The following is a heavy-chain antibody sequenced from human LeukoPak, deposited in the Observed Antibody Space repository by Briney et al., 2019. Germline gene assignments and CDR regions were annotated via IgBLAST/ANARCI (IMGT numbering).Heavy chain of an antibody. D-gene: IGHD3-10*01. V-gene: IGHV1-18*01. J-gene: IGHJ6*03. Sequence: GASVKVSCRASGYTFTSYGITWVRQAPGQGLEWMGWISGYNGKTNYGQKLQGRVTMTTDTSTRTAYMELRSLRSDDTAVYYCARDFPPNYGSDFYYYYMDVWGNGTTVTISS. CDR2: ISGYNGKT. CDR1: GYTFTSYG. CDR3: ARDFPPNYGSDFYYYYMDV.